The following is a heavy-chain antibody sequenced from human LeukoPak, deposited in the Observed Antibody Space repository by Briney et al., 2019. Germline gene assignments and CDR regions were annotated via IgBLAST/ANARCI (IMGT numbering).Heavy chain of an antibody. V-gene: IGHV4-34*01. D-gene: IGHD2-2*01. CDR1: GGSFSGYY. CDR2: INHSGST. Sequence: PSETLSLTCAVYGGSFSGYYWSWIRQPPGKGLEWIGEINHSGSTNYNPSLKSRVTISVDTSKNQFSLKLSSVTAADTAVYCCARVVPAAVYYYYYYGMDVWGQGTTVTVSS. CDR3: ARVVPAAVYYYYYYGMDV. J-gene: IGHJ6*02.